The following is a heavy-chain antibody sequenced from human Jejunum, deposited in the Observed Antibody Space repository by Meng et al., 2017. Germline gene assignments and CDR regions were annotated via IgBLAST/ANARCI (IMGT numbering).Heavy chain of an antibody. CDR1: GFPFGSHW. J-gene: IGHJ4*02. Sequence: GESLKISCAASGFPFGSHWMNWVRQAPGKGLEWVANMNPDVSVKRYVDSVKGRFTISRDNAKNSMYLQMNSLRAEDTAVYYCLRGAEYWGQGTLVTVSS. CDR2: MNPDVSVK. CDR3: LRGAEY. V-gene: IGHV3-7*04.